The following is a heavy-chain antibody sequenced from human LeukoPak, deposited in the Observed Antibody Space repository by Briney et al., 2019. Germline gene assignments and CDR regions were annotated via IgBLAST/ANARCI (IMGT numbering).Heavy chain of an antibody. CDR2: FDPEDGET. Sequence: GASVKVSCKVSGYTLTELSMHWVRQAPGKGLEWMGGFDPEDGETIYAQKFQGRVTMTEDTSTDTAYMELSSLRSEDTAVYYCATATLRYFAWGWFDPWGQGTLVTVSS. V-gene: IGHV1-24*01. CDR1: GYTLTELS. CDR3: ATATLRYFAWGWFDP. D-gene: IGHD3-9*01. J-gene: IGHJ5*02.